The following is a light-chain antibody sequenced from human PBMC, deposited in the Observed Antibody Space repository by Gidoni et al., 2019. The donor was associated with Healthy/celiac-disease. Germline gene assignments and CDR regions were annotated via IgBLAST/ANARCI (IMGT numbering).Light chain of an antibody. CDR1: PSVLSSSNNKHY. V-gene: IGKV4-1*01. CDR2: WAS. Sequence: DIVMTQSPDSLAVSLGARATINCKSSPSVLSSSNNKHYLAWYQQRPGQPPNLLIFWASTRGSGVPDRFSGSGSGTDFTLTISSLQAEDVAVYYCQQYYSTPYTFGQGTKLEIK. CDR3: QQYYSTPYT. J-gene: IGKJ2*01.